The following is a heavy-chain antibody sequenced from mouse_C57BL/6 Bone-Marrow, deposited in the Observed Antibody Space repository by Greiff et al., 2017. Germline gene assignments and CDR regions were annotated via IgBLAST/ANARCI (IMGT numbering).Heavy chain of an antibody. V-gene: IGHV5-9-1*02. J-gene: IGHJ3*01. D-gene: IGHD3-2*02. CDR3: TRDASGPWFAY. CDR1: GFTFSSYA. CDR2: ISSGGDYI. Sequence: EVHLVESGEGLVKPGGSLKLSCAASGFTFSSYAMSWVRQTPEKRLEWVAYISSGGDYIYYADTVKGRFTISRDNARNTLYLQMSSLKSEDTAMYYCTRDASGPWFAYWGQGTLVTVSA.